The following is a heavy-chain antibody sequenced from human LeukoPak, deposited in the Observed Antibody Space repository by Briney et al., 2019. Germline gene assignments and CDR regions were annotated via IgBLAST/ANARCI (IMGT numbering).Heavy chain of an antibody. Sequence: GGSLRLSCAASGFTFSSFAMSWVRQAPGKGLEWVSYISSSSSYTNYADSVKGRFTISRDNAKNSLYLQMNSLRAEDTALYHCARNNGMDVWGQGTTVIVSS. J-gene: IGHJ6*02. CDR2: ISSSSSYT. CDR3: ARNNGMDV. V-gene: IGHV3-11*03. CDR1: GFTFSSFA.